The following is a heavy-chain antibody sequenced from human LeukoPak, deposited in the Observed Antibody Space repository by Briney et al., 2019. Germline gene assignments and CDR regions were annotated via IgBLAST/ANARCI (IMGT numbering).Heavy chain of an antibody. CDR2: ISGSGGST. J-gene: IGHJ4*02. CDR1: GFTFSSYA. V-gene: IGHV3-23*01. CDR3: AKFTTDSYDILTGWPVFDY. D-gene: IGHD3-9*01. Sequence: PGGSLRLSCAASGFTFSSYAMSWVRQAPGKGLEWVSAISGSGGSTYYADSVKGRFTISRDNSKNTLYLQMNSLRAEDTAVYYCAKFTTDSYDILTGWPVFDYWGQGTLVTVSS.